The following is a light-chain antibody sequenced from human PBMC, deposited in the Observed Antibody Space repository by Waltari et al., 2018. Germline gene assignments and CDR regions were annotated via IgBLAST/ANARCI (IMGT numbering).Light chain of an antibody. CDR2: GNN. J-gene: IGLJ2*01. V-gene: IGLV1-40*01. Sequence: QSVLTPPPSVSGAPGQTVTISCPGPRSHTGAGYDVHSYPHLPGTAPKLLIYGNNIRPSGVPARFSGSRSVTSVSLAIAGLQAEDEADYYCQSYDSSLTDVIFGGGTKLTVL. CDR3: QSYDSSLTDVI. CDR1: RSHTGAGYD.